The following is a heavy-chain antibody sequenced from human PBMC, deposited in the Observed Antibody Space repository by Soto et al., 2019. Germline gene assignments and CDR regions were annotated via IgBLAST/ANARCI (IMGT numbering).Heavy chain of an antibody. CDR1: GYTFSGHY. J-gene: IGHJ4*02. CDR3: ARGGALDGTSPPFNH. V-gene: IGHV1-2*02. Sequence: ASLKVSCKASGYTFSGHYMHWIRQAPGQGPEWLGWINANSGDTDRAPKFQDRLTTTRDTSISTAYMELSRLRSDDTAVYYCARGGALDGTSPPFNHWGQGTLVTVSS. D-gene: IGHD6-19*01. CDR2: INANSGDT.